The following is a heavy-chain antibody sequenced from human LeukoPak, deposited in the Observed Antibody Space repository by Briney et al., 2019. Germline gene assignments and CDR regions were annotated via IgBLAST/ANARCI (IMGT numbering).Heavy chain of an antibody. D-gene: IGHD5-18*01. CDR2: IKEDGSEK. J-gene: IGHJ4*02. Sequence: GGSLRLSCAASGFTFSSYWMSWVRQAPGKGLEWLANIKEDGSEKNYVDSVKGRFTISRDNAKNSLYLHMNSLRAEDTAVYYCARTRHGYWGYWGQGTLVTVSS. V-gene: IGHV3-7*05. CDR3: ARTRHGYWGY. CDR1: GFTFSSYW.